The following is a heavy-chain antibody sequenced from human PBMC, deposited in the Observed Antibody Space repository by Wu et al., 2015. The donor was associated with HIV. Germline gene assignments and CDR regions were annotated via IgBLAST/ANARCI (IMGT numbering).Heavy chain of an antibody. CDR1: GGTFSSYA. D-gene: IGHD3-10*01. CDR2: IIPIFGTA. V-gene: IGHV1-69*12. Sequence: QVQLVQSGAEVKKPGSSVKVSCKASGGTFSSYAISWVRQAPGQGLEWMGGIIPIFGTANYAQKFQGRVTITADESTSTAYMELSSLRSEDTAVYYCARGEYYYGSGSYYNPGYYYYYMDVVGTKGPRSPSP. CDR3: ARGEYYYGSGSYYNPGYYYYYMDV. J-gene: IGHJ6*03.